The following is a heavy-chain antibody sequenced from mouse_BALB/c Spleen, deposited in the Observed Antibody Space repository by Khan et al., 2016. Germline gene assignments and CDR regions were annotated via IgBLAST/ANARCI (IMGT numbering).Heavy chain of an antibody. CDR3: ARDGPYDSTAFAY. CDR1: GFSLTSYG. Sequence: QVQLKESGPGLVAPSQSLSITCTVSGFSLTSYGVHWVRQPPGKGLEWLGVIWAGGSTNYNSALMSRLSISKDNSKNQVFLKMNGLQTDDTAMYYCARDGPYDSTAFAYWGQGTLVTVSA. J-gene: IGHJ3*01. D-gene: IGHD2-4*01. CDR2: IWAGGST. V-gene: IGHV2-9*02.